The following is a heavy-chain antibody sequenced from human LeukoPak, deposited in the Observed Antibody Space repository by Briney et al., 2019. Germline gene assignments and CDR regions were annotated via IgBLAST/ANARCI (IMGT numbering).Heavy chain of an antibody. J-gene: IGHJ6*02. CDR2: ISSDSSYT. Sequence: PGGSLRLSCAASGFTFSDYYMSWIRQAPGKGLEWISYISSDSSYTNYADSVKGRFTISRDSAKNSLYLQMNSLRAEDTAVYYYAKGEGSGSYYYYYGMDVWGQGTTVTVSS. CDR1: GFTFSDYY. D-gene: IGHD3-10*01. V-gene: IGHV3-11*05. CDR3: AKGEGSGSYYYYYGMDV.